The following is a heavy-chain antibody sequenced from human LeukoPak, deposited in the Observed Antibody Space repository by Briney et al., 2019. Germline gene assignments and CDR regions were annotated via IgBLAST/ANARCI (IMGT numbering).Heavy chain of an antibody. CDR1: GYSISSGYY. CDR2: IYHSGST. CDR3: VRHVARAFDI. J-gene: IGHJ3*02. V-gene: IGHV4-38-2*02. Sequence: SETLSLTCTVSGYSISSGYYWGWIRQPPGKGLEWIGSIYHSGSTYYNPSLKSRVTISIDTSKNQLSLKLSSVTAADTAVYSCVRHVARAFDIWGQGTKVTVSS.